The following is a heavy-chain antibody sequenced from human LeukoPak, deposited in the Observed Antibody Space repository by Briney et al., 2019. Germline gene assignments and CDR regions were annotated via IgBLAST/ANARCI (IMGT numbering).Heavy chain of an antibody. J-gene: IGHJ5*02. D-gene: IGHD3-3*01. CDR2: IYYSGST. CDR3: ARSRYDFWSGYRNWFDP. V-gene: IGHV4-59*12. CDR1: GGSISSYY. Sequence: SETLSLTCTVSGGSISSYYWSWIRQPPGKGLEWIGYIYYSGSTNYNPSLKSRVTISVDTSKNQFSLKLSSVTAADTAVYYCARSRYDFWSGYRNWFDPWGQGTLVTVSS.